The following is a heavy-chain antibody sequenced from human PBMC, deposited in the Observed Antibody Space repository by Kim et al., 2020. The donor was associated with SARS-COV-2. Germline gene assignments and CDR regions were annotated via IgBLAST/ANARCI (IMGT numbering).Heavy chain of an antibody. CDR3: ASGRGYSYGSEHYFDY. D-gene: IGHD5-18*01. J-gene: IGHJ4*02. V-gene: IGHV1-69*01. Sequence: KFQSRVTITADESTSTDYMELSSLRSEDTAVYYCASGRGYSYGSEHYFDYWGQGTLVTVSS.